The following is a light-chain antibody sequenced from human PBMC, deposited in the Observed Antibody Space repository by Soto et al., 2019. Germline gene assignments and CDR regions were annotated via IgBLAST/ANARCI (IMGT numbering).Light chain of an antibody. Sequence: QSVLAQPSSLSGSPEQSITSSCTGTINDVGGYNYVSWYQQHPGKAPKLMIYEVSNRPSGVSNRFSGSKSGNTASLTISGLQAEDEADYYCSSYTSSSTTYVFGTGTKVTVL. CDR2: EVS. CDR1: INDVGGYNY. V-gene: IGLV2-14*01. CDR3: SSYTSSSTTYV. J-gene: IGLJ1*01.